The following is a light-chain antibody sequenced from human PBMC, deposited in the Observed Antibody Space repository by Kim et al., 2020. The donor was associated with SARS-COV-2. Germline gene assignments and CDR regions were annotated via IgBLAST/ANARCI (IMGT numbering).Light chain of an antibody. CDR3: QQYSNYPLT. CDR2: KAS. Sequence: DIQITQSPSTLSASVGDRVNITCRASQSIVVWLAWYQQKPGKAPKLVIYKASSLESGVPSRFSGSGSGTEFTLTISSLHPDDLGTYFCQQYSNYPLTFGGGTKVDIK. CDR1: QSIVVW. J-gene: IGKJ4*01. V-gene: IGKV1-5*03.